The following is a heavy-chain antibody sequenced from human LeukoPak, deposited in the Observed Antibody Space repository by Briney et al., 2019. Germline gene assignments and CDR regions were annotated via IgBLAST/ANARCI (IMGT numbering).Heavy chain of an antibody. CDR2: IKSKTDGGTT. Sequence: PGGSLRLSCAASGFTFSNAWMSWVRQAPGKGLEWVGRIKSKTDGGTTDYAASVKGRFTISRDDSKNTLYLQMNSLKTEDTAVYYCTTDPTPSIVVPADFDYWGQGTLVTVSS. CDR3: TTDPTPSIVVPADFDY. J-gene: IGHJ4*02. V-gene: IGHV3-15*01. D-gene: IGHD2-2*01. CDR1: GFTFSNAW.